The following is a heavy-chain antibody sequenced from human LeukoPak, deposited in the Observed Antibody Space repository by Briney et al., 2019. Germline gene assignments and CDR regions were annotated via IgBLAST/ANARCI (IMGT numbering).Heavy chain of an antibody. CDR2: INPNSGGT. CDR1: GYSFTDYY. Sequence: ASVKVSCKTSGYSFTDYYMHWVRQAPGQGLEWMGWINPNSGGTSTAQKFQGRISMTRDTSITTVYMEVSWLTSDDTAIYYCARADRLDGSPYLIGPWGQGTLVTVSS. D-gene: IGHD1-26*01. J-gene: IGHJ5*02. V-gene: IGHV1-2*02. CDR3: ARADRLDGSPYLIGP.